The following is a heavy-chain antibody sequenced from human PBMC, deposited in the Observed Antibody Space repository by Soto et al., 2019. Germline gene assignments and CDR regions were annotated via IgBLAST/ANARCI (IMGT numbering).Heavy chain of an antibody. Sequence: EVQLVESGGGLVQPGGSLKLSCAASGFNFSGSAMHWVRQASGKGLEWVGRIRSKANSYATAYAASVKGRFTISRDDSKGTVYLQMNSLKTEDTAVYYCTSRVTAMVHFDYWGQGTLVTVSS. J-gene: IGHJ4*02. D-gene: IGHD5-18*01. V-gene: IGHV3-73*01. CDR3: TSRVTAMVHFDY. CDR1: GFNFSGSA. CDR2: IRSKANSYAT.